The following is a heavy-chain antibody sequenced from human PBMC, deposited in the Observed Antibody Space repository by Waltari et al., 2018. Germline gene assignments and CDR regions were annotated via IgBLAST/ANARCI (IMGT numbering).Heavy chain of an antibody. CDR1: GYTFTDYY. J-gene: IGHJ4*02. CDR2: FDPEDSET. Sequence: EVQLVQSGAEVKKPGATVKISCKASGYTFTDYYMHWVQQAPGKGLEWMGRFDPEDSETIYAEKFQGRGTITADTSTDTAYMELSSLRSEDTAVYYCATDGSRGAFDYWGQGTLVTVSS. CDR3: ATDGSRGAFDY. D-gene: IGHD3-10*01. V-gene: IGHV1-69-2*01.